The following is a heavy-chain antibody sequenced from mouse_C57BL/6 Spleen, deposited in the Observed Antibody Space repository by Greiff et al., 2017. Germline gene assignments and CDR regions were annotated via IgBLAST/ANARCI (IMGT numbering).Heavy chain of an antibody. CDR1: GYTFTDYY. V-gene: IGHV1-76*01. CDR2: IYPGSGNT. CDR3: ARWTNYFDY. J-gene: IGHJ2*01. Sequence: VQLQQSGAELVRPGASVKLSCKASGYTFTDYYINWVKQRPGQGLEWIARIYPGSGNTYYNEKFKGKATLTAEKSSSTAYMQLSSLTSEDSAVYFCARWTNYFDYWGQGTTLTVSS.